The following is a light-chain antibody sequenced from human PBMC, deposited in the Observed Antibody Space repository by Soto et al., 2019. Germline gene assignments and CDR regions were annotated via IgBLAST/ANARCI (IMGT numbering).Light chain of an antibody. CDR3: QQYNTHSGT. V-gene: IGKV1-5*01. Sequence: DIQMTQSPSTLSASVGDRVTITCRASQSISSWLAWYQQKPGKAPEPLIYDASTLESGVPARFSGSRSGTEFNLTISSLQPDDVGTYYCQQYNTHSGTFGQGTKVDIK. CDR1: QSISSW. CDR2: DAS. J-gene: IGKJ1*01.